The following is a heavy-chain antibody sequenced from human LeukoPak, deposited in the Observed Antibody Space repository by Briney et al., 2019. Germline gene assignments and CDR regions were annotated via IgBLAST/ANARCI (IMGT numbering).Heavy chain of an antibody. D-gene: IGHD3-22*01. CDR3: ARGRYYYDSSGYTYFDF. V-gene: IGHV4-39*02. J-gene: IGHJ4*02. Sequence: SETLSLTCAVSGGSISSSGYYWGWIRQSPGKGLEWIGSIYYGRSTYYNPSLKSRVTISVDTSENHFSLKLTSVTAADTAVYYCARGRYYYDSSGYTYFDFWGQGTLVTVSS. CDR2: IYYGRST. CDR1: GGSISSSGYY.